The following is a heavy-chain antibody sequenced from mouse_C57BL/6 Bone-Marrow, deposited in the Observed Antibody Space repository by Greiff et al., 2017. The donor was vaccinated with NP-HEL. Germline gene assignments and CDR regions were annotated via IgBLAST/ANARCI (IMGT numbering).Heavy chain of an antibody. Sequence: VQLQESGAELVRPGASVTLSCKASGYTFTDYEMHWVKQTPVQGLEWIGAIDPETGGTAYNQKFKGKAILTADKSSSTAYMELRSLTSEDSAVYYGTTIWLRRYWYFDVWGTGTTVTVSS. D-gene: IGHD2-2*01. CDR1: GYTFTDYE. J-gene: IGHJ1*03. CDR3: TTIWLRRYWYFDV. V-gene: IGHV1-15*01. CDR2: IDPETGGT.